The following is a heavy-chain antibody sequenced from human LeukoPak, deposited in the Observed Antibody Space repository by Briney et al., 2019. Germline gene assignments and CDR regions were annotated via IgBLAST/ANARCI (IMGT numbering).Heavy chain of an antibody. Sequence: GGSLRLSCAASGFAFSTYVMSWVRQAPGKGLEWVSAISGSGGSTYYADSVKGRFTISRGNSKNTLYLQMNSLGADDTAVYYCAKGNWRYFDYWGHGTLVTVSS. CDR3: AKGNWRYFDY. CDR1: GFAFSTYV. V-gene: IGHV3-23*01. D-gene: IGHD1-1*01. J-gene: IGHJ4*01. CDR2: ISGSGGST.